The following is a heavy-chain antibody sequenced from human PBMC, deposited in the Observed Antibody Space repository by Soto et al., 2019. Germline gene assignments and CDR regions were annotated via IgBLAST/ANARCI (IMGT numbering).Heavy chain of an antibody. CDR1: GGYISSGPYS. D-gene: IGHD1-7*01. CDR3: ARNYGHAFDI. CDR2: IYYSGST. V-gene: IGHV4-61*01. Sequence: PSETLSLTCTVSGGYISSGPYSWGWIRQPPGKGLEWIGYIYYSGSTNYNPSLKSRVTISVDTSKNQFSLKLSSVTAADTAVYYCARNYGHAFDIWGQGTMVTVSS. J-gene: IGHJ3*02.